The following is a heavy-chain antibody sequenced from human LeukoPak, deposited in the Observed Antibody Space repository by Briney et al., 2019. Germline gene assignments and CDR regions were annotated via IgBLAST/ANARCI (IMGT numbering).Heavy chain of an antibody. J-gene: IGHJ4*02. V-gene: IGHV3-7*03. CDR3: AKEGRSLQTY. CDR2: IKEDGTET. CDR1: GFMFSSNW. Sequence: GGALRLSCAASGFMFSSNWVSWVRLAPGKGLEWVANIKEDGTETYYVDSVKGRFTISRDNAKNSLYLQMNSLRVEDTAVYYCAKEGRSLQTYWGQGTLVTVSS. D-gene: IGHD5-24*01.